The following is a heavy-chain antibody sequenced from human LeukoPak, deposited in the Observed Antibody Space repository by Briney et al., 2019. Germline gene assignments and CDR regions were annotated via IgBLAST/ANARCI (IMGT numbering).Heavy chain of an antibody. D-gene: IGHD6-13*01. CDR2: IYYSGST. CDR1: GGSISSYY. Sequence: SETLSLTCTVSGGSISSYYWGWIRQPPGKGLEWIGSIYYSGSTYYNPSLKSRVTISVDTSKNQFSLKLSSVTAADTAVYYCARGPGISSSWDYFDYWGQGTLVTVSS. J-gene: IGHJ4*02. CDR3: ARGPGISSSWDYFDY. V-gene: IGHV4-39*07.